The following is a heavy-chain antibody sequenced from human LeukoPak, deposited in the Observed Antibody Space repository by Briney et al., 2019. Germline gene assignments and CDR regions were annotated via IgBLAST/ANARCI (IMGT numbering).Heavy chain of an antibody. CDR2: IYSGDST. D-gene: IGHD2-15*01. Sequence: PGGSLRLSCAASGFTVSSNYMSWVRQAPGKGLEWVSVIYSGDSTYHADSVKGRFTISRDNSKNTLFLQMNILSAEDTAVYYCARLVGITYFDYWGQGTLVTVSS. J-gene: IGHJ4*02. V-gene: IGHV3-53*01. CDR3: ARLVGITYFDY. CDR1: GFTVSSNY.